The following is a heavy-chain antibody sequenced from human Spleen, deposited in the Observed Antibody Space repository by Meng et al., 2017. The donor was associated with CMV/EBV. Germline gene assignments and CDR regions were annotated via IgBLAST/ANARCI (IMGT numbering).Heavy chain of an antibody. J-gene: IGHJ4*02. V-gene: IGHV4-39*07. Sequence: QLQLQEAGPGLGRPSETLSLTCTVSGGSSSSSSYYWGWIRQPPGKGLEWIGSIYYSGSTYYNPSLKSRVTISVDTSKNQFSLKLSSVTAADTAVYYCARVSSGWDYFDYWGQGTLVTVSS. D-gene: IGHD6-19*01. CDR3: ARVSSGWDYFDY. CDR1: GGSSSSSSYY. CDR2: IYYSGST.